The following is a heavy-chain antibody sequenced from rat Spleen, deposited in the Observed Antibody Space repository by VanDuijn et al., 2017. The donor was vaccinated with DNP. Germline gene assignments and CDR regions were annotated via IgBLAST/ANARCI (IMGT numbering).Heavy chain of an antibody. CDR2: IWTGGSA. J-gene: IGHJ4*01. Sequence: QVQLKESGPGLVQPSQTLSLTCTVSGFSLPSYTVHWVRQPPGTGLEWMGIIWTGGSADYSSVLRSRLTISRDTSKSQVFLKMNNLQTEDIATYYCARGRVGYHGAIDAWGQGISVTVSS. D-gene: IGHD1-7*01. CDR3: ARGRVGYHGAIDA. CDR1: GFSLPSYT. V-gene: IGHV2-30*01.